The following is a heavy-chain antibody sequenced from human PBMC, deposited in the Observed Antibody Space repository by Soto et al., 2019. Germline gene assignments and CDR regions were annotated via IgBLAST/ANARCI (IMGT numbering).Heavy chain of an antibody. V-gene: IGHV3-74*01. CDR2: ITSDGSST. CDR3: VRHFDK. CDR1: GFTFSTYW. Sequence: EVQLVESGGAVVQPGGSLRLSCAASGFTFSTYWMHWVRRPPGKGLVWVARITSDGSSTTYADSVKGRFTISRDNGQNTLDLQMNSLRTDDTAVYYCVRHFDKWGQGTLVTVSS. J-gene: IGHJ4*02.